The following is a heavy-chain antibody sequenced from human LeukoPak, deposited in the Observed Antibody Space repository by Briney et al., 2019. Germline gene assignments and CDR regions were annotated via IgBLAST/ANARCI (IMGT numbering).Heavy chain of an antibody. V-gene: IGHV1-8*01. Sequence: ASVKVSCKASGYTFTSYDINWVRQATGQGLEWMGWMNPNSGNTGYAQKFQGRVTMTRNTSISTAYMELSSLRSEDTAVYYCARAITMVRGVIVYAYWGQGTLITVSS. CDR2: MNPNSGNT. CDR3: ARAITMVRGVIVYAY. J-gene: IGHJ4*02. CDR1: GYTFTSYD. D-gene: IGHD3-10*01.